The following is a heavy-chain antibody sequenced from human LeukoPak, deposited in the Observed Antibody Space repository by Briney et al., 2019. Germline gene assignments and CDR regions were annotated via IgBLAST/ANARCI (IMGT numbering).Heavy chain of an antibody. CDR1: GFTFSSYA. D-gene: IGHD3-10*01. CDR2: ISYDGSNK. V-gene: IGHV3-30*09. Sequence: GGSLRLSCVASGFTFSSYAMHWVRQAPGKGLEWVAVISYDGSNKYYADSVKGRFAISRDNSKNTLYLQMNSLRAEDTAVYYCARDSDGTHYFDYWGQGTLVTVSS. J-gene: IGHJ4*02. CDR3: ARDSDGTHYFDY.